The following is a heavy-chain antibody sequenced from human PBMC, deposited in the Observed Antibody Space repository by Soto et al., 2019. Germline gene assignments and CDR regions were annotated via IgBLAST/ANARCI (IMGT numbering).Heavy chain of an antibody. Sequence: QVQLVQSGAEVKKPGSSVKVSCKASGGTFSSYTISWVRQAPGQGLEWMGRIIPILGIANYAQKFQGRVTITADKSTSTAYMELSSLRSEDTAVYYCARAPARDSGYDYYFDYWGQGTLVTVSS. CDR2: IIPILGIA. CDR1: GGTFSSYT. CDR3: ARAPARDSGYDYYFDY. D-gene: IGHD5-12*01. J-gene: IGHJ4*02. V-gene: IGHV1-69*02.